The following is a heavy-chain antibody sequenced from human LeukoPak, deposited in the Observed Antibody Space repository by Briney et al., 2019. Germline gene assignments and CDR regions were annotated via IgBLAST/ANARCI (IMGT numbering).Heavy chain of an antibody. CDR2: ISGSGGST. V-gene: IGHV3-23*01. Sequence: PGGSLRLSCAASGFTFSSYTMSWVRQAPGKGLEWVSAISGSGGSTYYADSVKGRFTISRDNSKNTLYLQMNSLRAEDTAVYYCAKDPPSSSSSWYGYWGQGTLVTVSS. J-gene: IGHJ4*02. D-gene: IGHD6-13*01. CDR1: GFTFSSYT. CDR3: AKDPPSSSSSWYGY.